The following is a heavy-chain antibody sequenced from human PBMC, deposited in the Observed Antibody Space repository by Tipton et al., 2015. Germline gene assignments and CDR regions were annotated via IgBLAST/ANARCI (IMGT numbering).Heavy chain of an antibody. J-gene: IGHJ4*02. CDR3: ARLTVMVSGPPDY. D-gene: IGHD2-8*01. Sequence: QSGPEVKKPGASVKVSCKASDYTFTDYGISWVRQAPGQGLEWMGWISAYSGNTNYAEKFQGRVTMTTDTSTSTAYMELRSLRSDDTAVYYCARLTVMVSGPPDYWGQGILVTVSS. V-gene: IGHV1-18*01. CDR1: DYTFTDYG. CDR2: ISAYSGNT.